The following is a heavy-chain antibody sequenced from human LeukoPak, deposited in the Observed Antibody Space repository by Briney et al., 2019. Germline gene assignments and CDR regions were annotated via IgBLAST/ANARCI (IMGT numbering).Heavy chain of an antibody. CDR3: ARARRSGNSCAIDS. V-gene: IGHV3-7*01. D-gene: IGHD5-18*01. CDR2: INEAGSDK. J-gene: IGHJ4*02. CDR1: GFILRAYW. Sequence: GGSLRLSCAASGFILRAYWMSWVRLARARGLEWVANINEAGSDKYYVDSVKGRFSISRDNAKNSLFLQMSSLRAEDSAVYYCARARRSGNSCAIDSWGQGTLVTVSS.